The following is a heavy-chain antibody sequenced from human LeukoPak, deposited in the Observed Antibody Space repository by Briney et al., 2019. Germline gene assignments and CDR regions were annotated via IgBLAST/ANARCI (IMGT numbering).Heavy chain of an antibody. J-gene: IGHJ4*02. Sequence: GGSLRLSCVASGFTFSNNEMNWVRQAPGKGLEWVSHISSNGNPMHYEDSVEGRFTISKDNAKNSLYLQMNSLRAEHTAVYYFGRDESGDYYFADGGQGTLVTASS. V-gene: IGHV3-48*03. CDR1: GFTFSNNE. CDR2: ISSNGNPM. D-gene: IGHD4-17*01. CDR3: GRDESGDYYFAD.